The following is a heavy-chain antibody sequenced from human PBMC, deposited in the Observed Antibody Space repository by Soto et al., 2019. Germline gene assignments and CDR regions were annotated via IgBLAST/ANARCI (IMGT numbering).Heavy chain of an antibody. J-gene: IGHJ4*02. D-gene: IGHD6-6*01. V-gene: IGHV1-46*01. CDR1: GYTFTSYY. CDR3: AIEFSSSLDY. Sequence: QVQLVQSVSEVKKPGASVKVSCKSSGYTFTSYYMHWVRQAPGQGLEWMGIINPSGGSTSYAQKFRGRVTMTRHTPTSTVDMELSSLRSEDTAVYYCAIEFSSSLDYWGQGTLLTVSS. CDR2: INPSGGST.